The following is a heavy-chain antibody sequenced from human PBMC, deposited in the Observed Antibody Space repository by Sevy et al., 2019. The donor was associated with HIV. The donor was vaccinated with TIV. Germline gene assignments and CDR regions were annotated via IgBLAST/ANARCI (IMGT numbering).Heavy chain of an antibody. Sequence: GGSLRLSCAASGFTFSNAWMSWVRQAPGKGLEWVGRIKSKTDGGTTDYAAPVKGRFTIPRDDSKNTLYLQMNSLKTEDTAVYYCTTDIVVVPAAMGSGWFDPWGQGTLVTVSS. CDR3: TTDIVVVPAAMGSGWFDP. J-gene: IGHJ5*02. CDR2: IKSKTDGGTT. V-gene: IGHV3-15*01. D-gene: IGHD2-2*01. CDR1: GFTFSNAW.